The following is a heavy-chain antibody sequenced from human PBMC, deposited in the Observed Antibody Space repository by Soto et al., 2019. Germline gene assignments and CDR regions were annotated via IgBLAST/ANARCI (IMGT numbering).Heavy chain of an antibody. CDR2: IWYDGSNK. CDR1: GFTFSSYG. Sequence: GGSLRLSCAASGFTFSSYGMHWVRQAPGKGLEWVAVIWYDGSNKYYADSVKGRFTISRDNSKNTLYLQMNSLRAEDTAVYYCARGDGYSKDDAFDIWGQGTMVTVSS. CDR3: ARGDGYSKDDAFDI. J-gene: IGHJ3*02. D-gene: IGHD4-4*01. V-gene: IGHV3-33*01.